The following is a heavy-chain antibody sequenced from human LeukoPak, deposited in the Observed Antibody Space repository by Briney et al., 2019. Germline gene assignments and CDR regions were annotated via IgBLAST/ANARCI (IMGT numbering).Heavy chain of an antibody. CDR2: IYYSGST. J-gene: IGHJ4*02. D-gene: IGHD3-22*01. CDR3: ARLPHYYDSSGLPTIFDY. Sequence: SETPSLTCTVSGGSISSSSYYWGWIRQPPGKGLEWIGSIYYSGSTYYNPSLKSRVTISVDTSKNQFSLKLSSVTAADTAVYYCARLPHYYDSSGLPTIFDYWGQGTLVTVSS. CDR1: GGSISSSSYY. V-gene: IGHV4-39*01.